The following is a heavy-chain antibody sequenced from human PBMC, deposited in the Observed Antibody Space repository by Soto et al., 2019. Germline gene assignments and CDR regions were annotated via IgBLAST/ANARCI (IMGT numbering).Heavy chain of an antibody. CDR2: ISGSGGST. CDR3: AKHWRGWYSGGDY. V-gene: IGHV3-23*01. Sequence: GGSLRLSCAASGFTFSSDDMSWVRQAPGKGLEWVSAISGSGGSTYYEDSVKGRFTISRDNSKNTLYLQMNSLRAEDTAVYYCAKHWRGWYSGGDYWGQGTLVTVSS. D-gene: IGHD6-19*01. J-gene: IGHJ4*02. CDR1: GFTFSSDD.